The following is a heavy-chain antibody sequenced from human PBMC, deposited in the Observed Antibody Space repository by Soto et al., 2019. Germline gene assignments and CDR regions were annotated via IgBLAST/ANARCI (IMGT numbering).Heavy chain of an antibody. CDR1: GYTFTSYG. D-gene: IGHD2-2*01. CDR3: AREADIVVVPAAMDV. V-gene: IGHV1-18*04. Sequence: GASVKVSCKASGYTFTSYGISWVRQAPGQGLEWMGWISAYNGNTNYAQKLQGRVTMTTDTSTSTAYMELRSLRSDDTAVYYSAREADIVVVPAAMDVWGQGTTVTSP. J-gene: IGHJ6*02. CDR2: ISAYNGNT.